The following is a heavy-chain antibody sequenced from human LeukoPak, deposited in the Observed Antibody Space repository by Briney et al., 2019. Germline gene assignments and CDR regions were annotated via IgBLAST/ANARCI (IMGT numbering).Heavy chain of an antibody. J-gene: IGHJ4*02. CDR2: VKEDGTTK. Sequence: KPGGSLRLSCAASGFSFTNYWMSWVRQAPGKGLEWVANVKEDGTTKQYVDSVKGRFTISRDNAKNSLYLQMDSLRAEDTAVYYCVSQEVVPHWGQGTLVSVSS. CDR1: GFSFTNYW. CDR3: VSQEVVPH. V-gene: IGHV3-7*01. D-gene: IGHD2-15*01.